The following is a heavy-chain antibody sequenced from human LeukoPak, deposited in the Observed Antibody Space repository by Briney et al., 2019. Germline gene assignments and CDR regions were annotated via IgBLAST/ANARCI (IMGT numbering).Heavy chain of an antibody. D-gene: IGHD3-10*01. CDR3: ARDRNYYGSGSYPRAGYFQH. CDR1: GGSFSGYY. Sequence: SETLSLTCTAYGGSFSGYYWIWIRQPPGKGLEWIGYINHSGSTNYNPSLNSRVTISVDTSKNQFSLKLSSVTAADTAVYYCARDRNYYGSGSYPRAGYFQHWGQGTLVTVSS. CDR2: INHSGST. V-gene: IGHV4-34*01. J-gene: IGHJ1*01.